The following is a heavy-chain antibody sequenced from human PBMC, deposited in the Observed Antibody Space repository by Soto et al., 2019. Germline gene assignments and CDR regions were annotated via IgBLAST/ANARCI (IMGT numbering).Heavy chain of an antibody. D-gene: IGHD3-22*01. V-gene: IGHV3-30*18. CDR3: AKDHYYDSSGYQDYYYYYGMDV. CDR1: GFTFSSYG. Sequence: PGGSLRLSCAASGFTFSSYGMHWVRQAPGKGLEWVAVISYDGSNKYYADSVKGRFTISRDNSKNTLYLQMNSLRAEDTAVYYCAKDHYYDSSGYQDYYYYYGMDVWGQGTTVTVSS. J-gene: IGHJ6*02. CDR2: ISYDGSNK.